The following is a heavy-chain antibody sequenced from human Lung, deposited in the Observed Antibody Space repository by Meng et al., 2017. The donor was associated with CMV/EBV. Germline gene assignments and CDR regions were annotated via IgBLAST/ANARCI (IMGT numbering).Heavy chain of an antibody. Sequence: VQLVQSGSELKRPGASVKVSCKASGYTFSTDTINWVRQARGRGLEWMGWISTNTGTPTYTQGFTGRFVFSLDTSVSTAYLQISSLKAEDTAVYYCARGGNFDPWGQGTLVTVSS. CDR1: GYTFSTDT. V-gene: IGHV7-4-1*02. CDR2: ISTNTGTP. CDR3: ARGGNFDP. J-gene: IGHJ5*02. D-gene: IGHD2/OR15-2a*01.